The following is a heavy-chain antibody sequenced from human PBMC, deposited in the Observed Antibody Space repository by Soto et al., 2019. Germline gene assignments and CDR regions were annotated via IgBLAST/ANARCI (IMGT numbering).Heavy chain of an antibody. Sequence: PSETLSLTCTVSGGSISSSSYYWGWIRQPPGKGLEWIGSIYYSGSTYYNPSLKSRLTISGDTSKNQFSLNLSPVTAADTAVYYCARAAHYSSPFRWFDPWGQGTLVTVSS. CDR3: ARAAHYSSPFRWFDP. CDR2: IYYSGST. CDR1: GGSISSSSYY. D-gene: IGHD6-13*01. J-gene: IGHJ5*02. V-gene: IGHV4-39*07.